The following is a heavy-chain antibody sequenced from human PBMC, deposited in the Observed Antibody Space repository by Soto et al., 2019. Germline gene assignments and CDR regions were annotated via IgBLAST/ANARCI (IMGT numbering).Heavy chain of an antibody. Sequence: LRLSCAASGLTFSSYAMSWVRQAPGKGLEWVSHISNSGRSTKYADSVKGRFTISRDNSKNTLYLQMNSLRAEDTAIYYCAKDALAYYDFWSWGQGTLVTDSS. CDR3: AKDALAYYDFWS. V-gene: IGHV3-23*01. CDR1: GLTFSSYA. D-gene: IGHD3-3*01. J-gene: IGHJ4*02. CDR2: ISNSGRST.